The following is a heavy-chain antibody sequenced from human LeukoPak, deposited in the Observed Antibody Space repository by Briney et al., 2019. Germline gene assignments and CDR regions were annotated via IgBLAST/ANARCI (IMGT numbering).Heavy chain of an antibody. CDR3: VRGSHDSNGWNFPLDY. J-gene: IGHJ4*02. CDR2: INSDGSRI. Sequence: GGSLRLSCAASGFTFSSYAMSWVRQAPGKGLVWVSRINSDGSRINYADSVKGRFNISRDNAKNTLYLQMNSLRAEETAAYYCVRGSHDSNGWNFPLDYWGQGILVTVS. V-gene: IGHV3-74*01. CDR1: GFTFSSYA. D-gene: IGHD6-19*01.